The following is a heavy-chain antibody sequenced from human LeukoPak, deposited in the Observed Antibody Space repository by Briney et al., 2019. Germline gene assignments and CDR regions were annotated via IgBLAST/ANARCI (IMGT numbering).Heavy chain of an antibody. D-gene: IGHD6-19*01. V-gene: IGHV3-23*01. CDR2: ISATGGST. Sequence: PGGSLRLSCVGTGFTFSTYAMTWVRQASGKGLEWVSLISATGGSTYYADSVKGRFTISRDNIKNTLYLQMNSLRAEDTAVYYCAKESELAVAGTRRFDYWGQGTLVTVSS. J-gene: IGHJ4*02. CDR1: GFTFSTYA. CDR3: AKESELAVAGTRRFDY.